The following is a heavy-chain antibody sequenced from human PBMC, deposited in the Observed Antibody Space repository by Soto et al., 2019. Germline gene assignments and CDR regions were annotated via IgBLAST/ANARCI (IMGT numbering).Heavy chain of an antibody. D-gene: IGHD3-9*01. CDR2: IIPIFGTA. V-gene: IGHV1-69*13. J-gene: IGHJ6*02. CDR3: ARDLVRYFDWLLGSYYYYGMDV. Sequence: GXSVKVSGKASGGAFSSYAISWVRQAPGQGLEWMGGIIPIFGTANYAQKFQGRVTITADESTSTAYMELSSLRSEDTAVYYCARDLVRYFDWLLGSYYYYGMDVWAQGSTVTVSS. CDR1: GGAFSSYA.